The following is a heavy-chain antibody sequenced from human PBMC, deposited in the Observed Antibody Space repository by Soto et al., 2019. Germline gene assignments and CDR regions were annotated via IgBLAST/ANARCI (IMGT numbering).Heavy chain of an antibody. CDR1: GYDFANYW. Sequence: HGESLKISCEGSGYDFANYWIAWVRQMPGKGLEWMGIISPDDSDTKYSPSFQGQVTISADRSISTAYLQWSSLKASDSAMYYCGRLDDSGTVIDYWGQGTLVTVSS. CDR3: GRLDDSGTVIDY. CDR2: ISPDDSDT. J-gene: IGHJ4*02. V-gene: IGHV5-51*01. D-gene: IGHD1-26*01.